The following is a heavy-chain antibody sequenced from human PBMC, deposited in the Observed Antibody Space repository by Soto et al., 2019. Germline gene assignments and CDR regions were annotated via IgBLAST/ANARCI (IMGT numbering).Heavy chain of an antibody. J-gene: IGHJ6*02. CDR2: ISAYNGNT. D-gene: IGHD6-13*01. Sequence: ASVKVSCKASGYTFTSYVISWVRQAPGQGLEWMGWISAYNGNTNYAQKLQGRVTMTTDTSTSTAYMELRSLRSDDTAVYYCARDHSSSWYSNYYYGMDVWGQGTTVTVSS. CDR3: ARDHSSSWYSNYYYGMDV. V-gene: IGHV1-18*01. CDR1: GYTFTSYV.